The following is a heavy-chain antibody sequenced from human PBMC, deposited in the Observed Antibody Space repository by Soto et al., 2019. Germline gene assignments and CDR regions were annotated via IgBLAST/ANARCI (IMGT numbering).Heavy chain of an antibody. Sequence: QVQLVQSGAELKKPGSSVKVSCEASGGSFISYSFTWVRQAPGQGLEWMGRIIPIQGKANYPLKFQDRVTITADRSTRTAYMELRSLRPEDTAVYYCAKSLLFVDHAYMDVWGKGTTVTVSS. J-gene: IGHJ6*03. CDR1: GGSFISYS. CDR3: AKSLLFVDHAYMDV. V-gene: IGHV1-69*02. CDR2: IIPIQGKA. D-gene: IGHD2-21*01.